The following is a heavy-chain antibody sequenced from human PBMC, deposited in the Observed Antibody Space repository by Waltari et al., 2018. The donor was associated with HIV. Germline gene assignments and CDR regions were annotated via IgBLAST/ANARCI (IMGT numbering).Heavy chain of an antibody. D-gene: IGHD6-6*01. CDR2: ITQDGRT. Sequence: QVQLQQWGAGLLKPSETLSLTCAVYGGSFSGYYWSWIRQPPGKGLAWIGEITQDGRTNYNPSRKSRGTISVDTSKNQCSLKLSSVTAADTAVYYCASSLPLGAARRRGLDYWGQGTQVTVSS. CDR3: ASSLPLGAARRRGLDY. V-gene: IGHV4-34*01. CDR1: GGSFSGYY. J-gene: IGHJ4*02.